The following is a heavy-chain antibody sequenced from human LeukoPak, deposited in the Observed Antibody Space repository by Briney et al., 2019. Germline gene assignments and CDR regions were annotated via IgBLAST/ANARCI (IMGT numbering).Heavy chain of an antibody. J-gene: IGHJ1*01. CDR3: AGGIATAGLYFQH. D-gene: IGHD6-13*01. CDR1: GFTFSSYA. Sequence: GGSLRLSCAASGFTFSSYAMSWVRQAPGKGLEWVSAISGSGGSTYYADSVKGRFTISRDSSKNMLYLQMNSLRAEDTAVYYCAGGIATAGLYFQHWGQGTLVTVSS. V-gene: IGHV3-23*01. CDR2: ISGSGGST.